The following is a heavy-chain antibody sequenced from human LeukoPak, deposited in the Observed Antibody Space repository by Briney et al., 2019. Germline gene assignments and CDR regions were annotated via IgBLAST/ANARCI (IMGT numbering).Heavy chain of an antibody. J-gene: IGHJ6*03. CDR2: INHNSGGT. CDR1: GYTFTSYG. Sequence: GASVKVSCKASGYTFTSYGISWVRQAPGQGLEWMGWINHNSGGTNYAQKFQGRVTMTRDTSISTAYMELSRLRSDDTAVYYCARDSIASGYYTCYYYYMDVWGKGTTVTVSS. D-gene: IGHD3-3*01. CDR3: ARDSIASGYYTCYYYYMDV. V-gene: IGHV1-2*02.